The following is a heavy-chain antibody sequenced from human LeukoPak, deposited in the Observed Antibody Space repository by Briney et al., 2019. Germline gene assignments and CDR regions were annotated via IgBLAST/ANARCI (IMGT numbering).Heavy chain of an antibody. CDR1: GFTFSDYY. V-gene: IGHV3-11*04. CDR3: ARDSGTFAY. D-gene: IGHD1-26*01. Sequence: GGSLRLSRAASGFTFSDYYMSWIRQAPGKGLEWVSYISSSGSAVYYADPVKGRFTISRDNAKNSVYLQMNRLRAEDTAVCYCARDSGTFAYWGQGTLVTVSS. CDR2: ISSSGSAV. J-gene: IGHJ4*02.